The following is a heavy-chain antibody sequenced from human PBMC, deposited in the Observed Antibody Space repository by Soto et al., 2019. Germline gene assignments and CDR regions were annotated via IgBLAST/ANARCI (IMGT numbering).Heavy chain of an antibody. CDR3: ARYLEDAYYYYYGMDV. V-gene: IGHV3-53*01. D-gene: IGHD1-1*01. Sequence: EVQLVESGGGLIQPGGSLRLSCAASGFTVSSNYMSWVRQAPGKGLEWVSVIYSGGSTYYADSVKGRFTISRDNSKNTLYLQMNSLSAEDTAVYYWARYLEDAYYYYYGMDVWGQGTTVTVSS. J-gene: IGHJ6*02. CDR2: IYSGGST. CDR1: GFTVSSNY.